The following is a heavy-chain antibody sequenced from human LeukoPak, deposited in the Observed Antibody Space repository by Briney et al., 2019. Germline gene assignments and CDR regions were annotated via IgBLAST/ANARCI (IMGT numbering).Heavy chain of an antibody. J-gene: IGHJ4*02. CDR3: ARSYDTNFDY. V-gene: IGHV4-59*01. Sequence: PSETLSLTHTLLGCSISSWYRKWVQQPPGKGLEWIGNIYNSGSTDYNPSLRSQVSMSVDTSKNQLSLKLSCVTAADTAVYYCARSYDTNFDYWGQGTLVTVSS. CDR1: GCSISSWY. D-gene: IGHD3-3*01. CDR2: IYNSGST.